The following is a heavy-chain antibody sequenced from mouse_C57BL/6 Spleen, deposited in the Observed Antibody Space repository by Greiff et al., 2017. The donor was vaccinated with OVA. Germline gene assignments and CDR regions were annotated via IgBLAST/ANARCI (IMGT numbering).Heavy chain of an antibody. J-gene: IGHJ3*01. Sequence: QVQLQQPGAELVKPGASVKLSCKASGYTFTSYWMHWVKQRPGRGLEWIGRIDPNSGGTKCNEKFKSKATLTVDKPSSTAYMQLSSLTSEDSAVYYCARGGQLRLGGSWFAYWGQGTLVTVSA. D-gene: IGHD3-2*02. CDR3: ARGGQLRLGGSWFAY. CDR2: IDPNSGGT. V-gene: IGHV1-72*01. CDR1: GYTFTSYW.